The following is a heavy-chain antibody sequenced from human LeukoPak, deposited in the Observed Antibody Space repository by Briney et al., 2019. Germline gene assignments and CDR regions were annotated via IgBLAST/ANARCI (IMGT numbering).Heavy chain of an antibody. J-gene: IGHJ6*02. Sequence: ASVKVSCKASGGTFSSYAISWVRQAPGQGLEWMGGIIPIFGTANHAQKFQGRVTITADESTSTAYMELSSLRSEDTAVYYCASPTPKYGDYVHYGMDVWGQGTTVTVSS. V-gene: IGHV1-69*13. CDR2: IIPIFGTA. CDR1: GGTFSSYA. CDR3: ASPTPKYGDYVHYGMDV. D-gene: IGHD4-17*01.